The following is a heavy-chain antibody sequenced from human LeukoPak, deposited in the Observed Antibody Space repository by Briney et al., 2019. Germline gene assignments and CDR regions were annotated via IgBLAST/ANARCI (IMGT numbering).Heavy chain of an antibody. Sequence: GGSLRLSCAASGFTFSSYWMTWVRQAPGKGLEWVANIKEDGSEKYYVDSVKGRFTISRDNAKNSLYLQMNSLRAEDTAVYYCARAGLVSDPLDYYYYMDVWGKGTTVTVSS. V-gene: IGHV3-7*04. J-gene: IGHJ6*03. CDR2: IKEDGSEK. CDR3: ARAGLVSDPLDYYYYMDV. CDR1: GFTFSSYW. D-gene: IGHD3-16*01.